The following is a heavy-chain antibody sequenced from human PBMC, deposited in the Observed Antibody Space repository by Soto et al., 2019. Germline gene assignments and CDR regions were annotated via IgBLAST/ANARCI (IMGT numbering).Heavy chain of an antibody. J-gene: IGHJ6*02. CDR2: ISGSGGST. CDR3: ARYCTNGVCYFAQPHGMDV. V-gene: IGHV3-23*01. CDR1: GFTFSSYA. Sequence: GGSLRLSCAASGFTFSSYAMSWVRQAPGKGLEWVSAISGSGGSTYYADSVKGRFTISRDNSKNTLYLQMNSLRAEDTAVYYCARYCTNGVCYFAQPHGMDVWGQGTTVTVSS. D-gene: IGHD2-8*01.